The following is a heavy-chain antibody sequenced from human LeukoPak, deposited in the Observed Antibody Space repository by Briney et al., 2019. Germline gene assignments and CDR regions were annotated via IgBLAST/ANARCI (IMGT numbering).Heavy chain of an antibody. CDR1: GGTFSIYY. Sequence: ASVKVSCKASGGTFSIYYMHWVRQAPGQGLEWVGLINPTGDSTNYAQNFRGRVTMTRDTSTSTVYMDLSSLRSEDTAVYYCAREASGGYFDYWGQGTLVTVSS. V-gene: IGHV1-46*01. J-gene: IGHJ4*02. CDR3: AREASGGYFDY. CDR2: INPTGDST. D-gene: IGHD4-23*01.